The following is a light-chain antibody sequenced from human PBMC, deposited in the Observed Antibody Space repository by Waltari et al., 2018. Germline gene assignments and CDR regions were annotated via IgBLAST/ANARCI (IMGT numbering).Light chain of an antibody. V-gene: IGKV1-5*03. CDR2: KAS. CDR3: QQYNSYWYT. CDR1: QSISSW. J-gene: IGKJ2*01. Sequence: IQMTQSPSTLSASVGDRFTITCRASQSISSWLAWYQQKPGKAPKLLIYKASSLESGVPSRFSGSGSGTEFTLTISSLQPDDFATYYCQQYNSYWYTFGQGTKLEI.